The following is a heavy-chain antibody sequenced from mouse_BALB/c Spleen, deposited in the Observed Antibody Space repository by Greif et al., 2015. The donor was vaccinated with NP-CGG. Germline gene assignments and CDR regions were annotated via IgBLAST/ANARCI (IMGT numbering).Heavy chain of an antibody. CDR3: ARVLDGYLAY. CDR1: GYAFSSYW. Sequence: QVQLQQSGAELVRHENSVKISCKASGYAFSSYWMNWVQQRPGQGLEWIGQIYPGDGDTNYNGKFKGKATLTADKSSSTDHMQLSSLTSEDSAVYFCARVLDGYLAYWGQGTLVTVAA. V-gene: IGHV1-80*01. CDR2: IYPGDGDT. D-gene: IGHD2-3*01. J-gene: IGHJ3*01.